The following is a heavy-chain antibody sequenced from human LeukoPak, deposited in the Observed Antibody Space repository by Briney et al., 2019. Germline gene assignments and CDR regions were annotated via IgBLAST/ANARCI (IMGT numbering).Heavy chain of an antibody. Sequence: SETLSLTCTVSGGSISSYYWSWIRQPPGKGLEWIGYIYYSGSTHYNPSLKSRVTISVDTSKNLFSLKLSSVTAADTAVYYCARVQRPLDGADYWGQGNPGHRLL. CDR2: IYYSGST. CDR3: ARVQRPLDGADY. V-gene: IGHV4-59*01. D-gene: IGHD1-1*01. J-gene: IGHJ4*02. CDR1: GGSISSYY.